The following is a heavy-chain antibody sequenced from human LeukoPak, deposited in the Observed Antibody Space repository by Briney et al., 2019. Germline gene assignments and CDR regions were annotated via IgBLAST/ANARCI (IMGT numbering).Heavy chain of an antibody. V-gene: IGHV3-7*01. CDR3: ASSDGSARDY. J-gene: IGHJ4*02. CDR2: IKQDGSEK. D-gene: IGHD2-15*01. CDR1: GFTFSDYW. Sequence: GGSLRLSCAASGFTFSDYWMTWVRQAPGKGLEWVANIKQDGSEKYYLDSVKGRLTISRDNAKNSLYLQMNSLRAEDTAVYYCASSDGSARDYWGQGTLVTVSS.